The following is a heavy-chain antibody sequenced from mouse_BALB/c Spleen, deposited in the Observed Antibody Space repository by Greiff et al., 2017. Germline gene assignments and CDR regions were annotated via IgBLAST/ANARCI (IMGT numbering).Heavy chain of an antibody. D-gene: IGHD2-4*01. J-gene: IGHJ4*01. V-gene: IGHV5-4*02. CDR2: ISDGGSYT. CDR3: ARVHDYSYAMDY. CDR1: GFTFSDYY. Sequence: EVQLVESGGGLVKPGGSLKLSCAASGFTFSDYYMYWVRQTPEKRLEWVATISDGGSYTYYPDSVKGRFTISRDNAKNNLYLQMSSLKSEDTAMYYCARVHDYSYAMDYWGQGTSVTVSS.